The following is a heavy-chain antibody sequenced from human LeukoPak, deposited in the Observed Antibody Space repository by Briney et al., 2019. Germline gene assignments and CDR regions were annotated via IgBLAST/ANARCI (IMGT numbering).Heavy chain of an antibody. CDR2: IYTSGST. J-gene: IGHJ6*03. Sequence: ASETLSLTCTVSGGSISSYYWSWIRQPAGKGLEWIGRIYTSGSTNYNPSLKSRVTMSVDTSKNQFSLKLSSVTAADTAVYYCARERAAAGIDDYYYMDVWGKGTTVTVSS. CDR1: GGSISSYY. V-gene: IGHV4-4*07. CDR3: ARERAAAGIDDYYYMDV. D-gene: IGHD6-13*01.